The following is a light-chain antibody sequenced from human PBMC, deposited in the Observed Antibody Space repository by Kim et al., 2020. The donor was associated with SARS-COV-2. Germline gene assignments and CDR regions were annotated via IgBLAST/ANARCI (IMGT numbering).Light chain of an antibody. CDR3: HQYGNSPRT. J-gene: IGKJ1*01. CDR1: QSVRNNY. CDR2: GAS. Sequence: SPGESATLSCRASQSVRNNYLAWYRQKPGQAPSLIVFGASNRATGIPDRFIGRGSETGFTLTITRLEPEDFAMYYCHQYGNSPRTFGQGTKVDIK. V-gene: IGKV3-20*01.